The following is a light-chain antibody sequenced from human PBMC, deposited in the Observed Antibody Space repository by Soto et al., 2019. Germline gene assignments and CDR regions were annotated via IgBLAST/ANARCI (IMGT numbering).Light chain of an antibody. Sequence: QSALTQPASVSGSPGQSITISCTGTSSDVGGAYNYVSWYQHHPGKAPKLIISDVNNRPSGVSDRFSGSKSGNTASLTISELQAEDEADYYCSAYSTGSTPVLFGGGTKLTVL. CDR2: DVN. CDR1: SSDVGGAYNY. V-gene: IGLV2-14*03. J-gene: IGLJ2*01. CDR3: SAYSTGSTPVL.